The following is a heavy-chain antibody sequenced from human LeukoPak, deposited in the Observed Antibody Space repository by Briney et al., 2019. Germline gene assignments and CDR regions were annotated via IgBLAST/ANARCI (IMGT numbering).Heavy chain of an antibody. V-gene: IGHV1-2*02. Sequence: ASVKVSCKASGYTFTVYYLHWVRPAPGQGLGWMGWINPNSGGTNYAQKFQGRVTMTRDTSISTAYMELSRLRSDDTAVYYCAREHDFWSGYSPQGGVDPWGQGTLVTVSS. CDR3: AREHDFWSGYSPQGGVDP. J-gene: IGHJ5*02. CDR2: INPNSGGT. CDR1: GYTFTVYY. D-gene: IGHD3-3*01.